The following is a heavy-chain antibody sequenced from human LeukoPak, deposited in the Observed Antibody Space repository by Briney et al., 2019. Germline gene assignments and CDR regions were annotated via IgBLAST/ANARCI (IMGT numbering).Heavy chain of an antibody. CDR3: ARDYTAMVYTAMRRLDY. CDR1: GGTFSSYA. D-gene: IGHD5-18*01. Sequence: ASVKVSSEASGGTFSSYAISWVRQAPGQGLEWMGWINPNSGGTNYAQKFQGRVTMTRDTSISTAYMELSRLRSDDTAVYYCARDYTAMVYTAMRRLDYWGQGTLVTVSS. J-gene: IGHJ4*02. CDR2: INPNSGGT. V-gene: IGHV1-2*02.